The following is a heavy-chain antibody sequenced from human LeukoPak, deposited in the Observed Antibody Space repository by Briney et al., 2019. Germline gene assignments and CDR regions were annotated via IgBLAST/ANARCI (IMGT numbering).Heavy chain of an antibody. CDR1: GGTFSSYA. D-gene: IGHD6-6*01. Sequence: SVKVSCKASGGTFSSYAISWVRQAPGQGLEWMGGIIPIFGTANYAQKFQGRVTITADESTSTAYMELSSLRSEDTAVYYCASFDGSSSSIYYFDYWGQGTLVTVSS. CDR2: IIPIFGTA. CDR3: ASFDGSSSSIYYFDY. V-gene: IGHV1-69*13. J-gene: IGHJ4*02.